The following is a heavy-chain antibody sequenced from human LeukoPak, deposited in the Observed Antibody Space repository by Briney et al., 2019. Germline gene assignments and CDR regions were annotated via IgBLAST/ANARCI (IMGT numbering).Heavy chain of an antibody. J-gene: IGHJ4*02. D-gene: IGHD5-18*01. CDR1: GFTFSSCA. Sequence: GGSLRLSCAASGFTFSSCAMSWVRQAPGKGLEWVSAISGSGGSTYYADSVKGRFTISRDNSKNTLYLPLNSLRAEDTAVYYCAKDGYSYGDSTGYFDYWGRGTLVTVSS. CDR2: ISGSGGST. V-gene: IGHV3-23*01. CDR3: AKDGYSYGDSTGYFDY.